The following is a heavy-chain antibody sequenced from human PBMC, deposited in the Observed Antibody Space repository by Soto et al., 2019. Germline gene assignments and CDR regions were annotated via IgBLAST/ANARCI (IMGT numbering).Heavy chain of an antibody. CDR1: GGSISSYY. V-gene: IGHV4-59*01. Sequence: SETLSLTCTVSGGSISSYYWSWIRQPPGKGLEWIGYIYYSGSTNYNPSLKSRVTISVDTSKNQFSLKLSPVTAADTAVYYCVRVGYYDFWSGPKPLFDYWGQGTLVTVSS. D-gene: IGHD3-3*01. CDR3: VRVGYYDFWSGPKPLFDY. J-gene: IGHJ4*02. CDR2: IYYSGST.